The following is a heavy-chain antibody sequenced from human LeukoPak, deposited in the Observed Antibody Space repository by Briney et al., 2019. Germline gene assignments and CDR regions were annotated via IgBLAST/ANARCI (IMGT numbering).Heavy chain of an antibody. D-gene: IGHD6-13*01. CDR1: GYSISSGYF. CDR3: ARGYSSSWYFNWFDP. CDR2: IYHSGTT. V-gene: IGHV4-38-2*02. J-gene: IGHJ5*02. Sequence: SETPSLTCTVSGYSISSGYFWGWIRQPPGKGLEWIGSIYHSGTTYYNPSLKSRVTISVDTSKNQFSLKLTSVTAADTAVYYCARGYSSSWYFNWFDPWGQGTLVTVSS.